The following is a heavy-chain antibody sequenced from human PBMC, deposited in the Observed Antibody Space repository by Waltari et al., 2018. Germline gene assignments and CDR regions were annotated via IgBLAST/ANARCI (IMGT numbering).Heavy chain of an antibody. D-gene: IGHD3-3*01. CDR2: INHTGST. Sequence: QVQLQQWGAGLLKPAETLSLTCTVYDGSFSGYYWSWTRQPPGPGLEWIGEINHTGSTNSNPSLKSRVTISVDTSKNQFSLKLSSVTAADAAVYYCAREETYYDFWSGYRRNYYFDYWGQGTLVTVSS. CDR1: DGSFSGYY. J-gene: IGHJ4*02. CDR3: AREETYYDFWSGYRRNYYFDY. V-gene: IGHV4-34*01.